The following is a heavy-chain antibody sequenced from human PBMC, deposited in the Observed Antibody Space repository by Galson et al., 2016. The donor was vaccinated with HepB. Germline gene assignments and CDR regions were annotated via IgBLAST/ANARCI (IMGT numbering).Heavy chain of an antibody. J-gene: IGHJ4*02. CDR2: ITHTTYTI. CDR1: GLTFSRYS. CDR3: ARDGGGGYNLDY. D-gene: IGHD5-24*01. V-gene: IGHV3-48*02. Sequence: SLRHCCAASGLTFSRYSMNWVRQAPGKGLEWVSHITHTTYTIYYADSVKGRYTISRDNAKNSVYLQMNSLRDEDTAVYFCARDGGGGYNLDYWGQGTLVTVSS.